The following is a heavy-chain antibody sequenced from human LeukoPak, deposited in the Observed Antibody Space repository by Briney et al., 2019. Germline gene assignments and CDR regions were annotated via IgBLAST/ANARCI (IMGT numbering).Heavy chain of an antibody. J-gene: IGHJ4*02. V-gene: IGHV4-61*02. CDR1: GGSISSGSYY. CDR2: IYTSGST. CDR3: AREIAARPDY. Sequence: SETLSLTCTVSGGSISSGSYYWSWIRQPAGKGLEWIGRIYTSGSTNYNPSLKSRVTISVDTSKSQFSLKLSSVTAADTAVYYCAREIAARPDYWGQGTLVTVSS. D-gene: IGHD6-6*01.